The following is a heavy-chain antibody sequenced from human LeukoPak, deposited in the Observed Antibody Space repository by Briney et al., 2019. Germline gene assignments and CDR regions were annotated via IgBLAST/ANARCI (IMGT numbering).Heavy chain of an antibody. J-gene: IGHJ5*02. D-gene: IGHD6-6*01. CDR2: INHSGST. CDR3: ARSIGTIARRFDP. Sequence: PSETLSLTCAVYGGSFSGYYWSWIRQPPGKGLEWLGEINHSGSTNNNPSLKSRVTISVDASKNQFSLKLSSVTAADTAVYYCARSIGTIARRFDPWGQGTLVTVSS. V-gene: IGHV4-34*01. CDR1: GGSFSGYY.